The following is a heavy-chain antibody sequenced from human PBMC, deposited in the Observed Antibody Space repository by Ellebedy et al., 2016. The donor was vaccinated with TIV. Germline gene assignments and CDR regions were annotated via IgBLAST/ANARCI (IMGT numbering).Heavy chain of an antibody. CDR1: GFTFSNYA. Sequence: GGSLRLSCAASGFTFSNYAMHWIRQAPGKGLEWVAVISYDDGSNQYYADSVKGRFTISRDNSNNTLYLQMNSLRPDDTAVFYCARAGTNWDFDYWGQGALVTVSS. CDR3: ARAGTNWDFDY. J-gene: IGHJ4*02. V-gene: IGHV3-30*04. D-gene: IGHD1-1*01. CDR2: ISYDDGSNQ.